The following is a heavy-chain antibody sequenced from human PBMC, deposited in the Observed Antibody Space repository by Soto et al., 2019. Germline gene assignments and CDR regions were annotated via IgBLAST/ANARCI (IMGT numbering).Heavy chain of an antibody. Sequence: QVQLQESGPGLVKPSETLSLTCTVSGGSISSNYWSWIRQPPGKGLEWVGYIYYSGCTNYNPSLKRRVIISVDTFKNQFSLKLSSVTAADTAVYYCARTSDRSKSSPFDYGGQGTLVTVSS. CDR3: ARTSDRSKSSPFDY. CDR2: IYYSGCT. CDR1: GGSISSNY. J-gene: IGHJ4*02. D-gene: IGHD3-22*01. V-gene: IGHV4-59*01.